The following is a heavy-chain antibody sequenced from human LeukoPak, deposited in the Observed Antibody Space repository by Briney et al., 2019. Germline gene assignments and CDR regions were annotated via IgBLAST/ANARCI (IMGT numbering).Heavy chain of an antibody. CDR3: ARRYYKSGAHDRHFDY. J-gene: IGHJ4*02. Sequence: GGSLRLSCEASGFDISNDWMHWVRQAPGKGLVWVARIDVDGRMTAYADSVKGRFTISRDNAKNPLYLQMNKLRVEDTAIYYCARRYYKSGAHDRHFDYWGQGTLATASS. CDR1: GFDISNDW. D-gene: IGHD2-15*01. V-gene: IGHV3-74*01. CDR2: IDVDGRMT.